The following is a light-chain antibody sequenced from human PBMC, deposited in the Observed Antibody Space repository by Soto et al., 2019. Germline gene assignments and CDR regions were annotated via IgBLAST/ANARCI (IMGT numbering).Light chain of an antibody. J-gene: IGLJ3*02. CDR1: NIGSET. V-gene: IGLV3-21*02. CDR2: DDS. CDR3: QVWDTSSLHWV. Sequence: SYVLTQPPSVSVAPGQTARITCGGNNIGSETIHWYQQKPGQAPVLVVYDDSDRPSGIPERFSGSNSGNTATLTINRVDAGDEADYYCQVWDTSSLHWVFGGGTKLTVL.